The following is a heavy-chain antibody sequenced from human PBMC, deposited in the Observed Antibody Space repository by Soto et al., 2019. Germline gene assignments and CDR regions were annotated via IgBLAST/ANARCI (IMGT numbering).Heavy chain of an antibody. V-gene: IGHV4-59*01. CDR2: IYYSGST. CDR1: GGSISSYY. CDR3: ARDRNGGNSEGEYVDAFDI. J-gene: IGHJ3*02. Sequence: SETLSLTCTVSGGSISSYYWSWIRQPPGKGLEWIGYIYYSGSTNYSPSLKSRVTISVDTSKNQFSLKLSSVTAADTAVYYCARDRNGGNSEGEYVDAFDIWGQGTMVTVSS. D-gene: IGHD2-21*02.